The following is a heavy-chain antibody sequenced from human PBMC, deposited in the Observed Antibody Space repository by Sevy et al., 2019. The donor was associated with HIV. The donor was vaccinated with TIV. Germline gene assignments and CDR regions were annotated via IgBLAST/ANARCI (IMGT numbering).Heavy chain of an antibody. V-gene: IGHV3-23*01. CDR1: GFTFSSYA. D-gene: IGHD5-18*01. CDR2: ISGRGGST. Sequence: GGSLRLSCAASGFTFSSYAMSWVRQAPGKGLEWVSAISGRGGSTYYADSVKGRFTISRDNSKNTLYLQMNSLRAEDTAVYYCAKGLRGYSYGYYYYGMDVWGQGTTVTVSS. CDR3: AKGLRGYSYGYYYYGMDV. J-gene: IGHJ6*02.